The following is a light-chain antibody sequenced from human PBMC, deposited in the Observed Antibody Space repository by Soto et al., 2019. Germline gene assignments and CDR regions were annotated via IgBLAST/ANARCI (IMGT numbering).Light chain of an antibody. CDR2: TAS. Sequence: DIQMTQSPSSLSASVGDTVTITCRASQTISVYLNWYQQIPGKAPKLLIYTASTLQTGVPSRFSGSGSATDFTLTIRSLQPEDFATSYCQQSFSTTQCYFGGGTPQLTFGGRTRVEIK. CDR1: QTISVY. V-gene: IGKV1-39*01. J-gene: IGKJ4*01. CDR3: QQSFSTTQCYFGGGTPQLT.